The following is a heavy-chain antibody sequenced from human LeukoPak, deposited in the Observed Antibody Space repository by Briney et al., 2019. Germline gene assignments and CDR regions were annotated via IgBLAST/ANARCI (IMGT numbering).Heavy chain of an antibody. Sequence: ASVKVSCKASGGTFSSYAISWVRQAPGQGLEWMGGIIPIFGTANYAQKFQGRVTMTEDTSTDTAYMELSSLRSEDTAVYYCATDFGYYFDYWGQGTLVTVSS. V-gene: IGHV1-69*06. J-gene: IGHJ4*02. CDR1: GGTFSSYA. D-gene: IGHD3-16*01. CDR3: ATDFGYYFDY. CDR2: IIPIFGTA.